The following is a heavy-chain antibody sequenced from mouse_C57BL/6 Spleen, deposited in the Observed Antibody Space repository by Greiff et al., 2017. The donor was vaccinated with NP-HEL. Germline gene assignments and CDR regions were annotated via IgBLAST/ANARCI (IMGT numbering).Heavy chain of an antibody. J-gene: IGHJ2*01. CDR1: GYTFTSYW. D-gene: IGHD1-1*01. Sequence: QVQLQQPGAELVMPGASVKLSCKASGYTFTSYWMHWVKQRPGQGLEWIGEIDPSDSYTNYNQKFKGKSTLTVDKSSSTAYMQLSSLTSEDSAVYYCARHHYYGRSHWGKGTTLTVSS. CDR2: IDPSDSYT. V-gene: IGHV1-69*01. CDR3: ARHHYYGRSH.